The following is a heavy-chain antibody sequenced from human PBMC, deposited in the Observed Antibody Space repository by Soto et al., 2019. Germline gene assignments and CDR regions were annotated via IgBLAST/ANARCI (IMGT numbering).Heavy chain of an antibody. V-gene: IGHV3-7*05. CDR3: ASVRFLEWLIMDY. CDR1: GFTFSSYC. J-gene: IGHJ4*02. Sequence: HPGGSLRLSCAASGFTFSSYCMSWVRQAPGKGLEWVANIKQDGSEKYYVDSVKGRFTISRDNAKNSLYLQMNSLRAEDTAVYYCASVRFLEWLIMDYWGQGTLVTVSS. D-gene: IGHD3-3*01. CDR2: IKQDGSEK.